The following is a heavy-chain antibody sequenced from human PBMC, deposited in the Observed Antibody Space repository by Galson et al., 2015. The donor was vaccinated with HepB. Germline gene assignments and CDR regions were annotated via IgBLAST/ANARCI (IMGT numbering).Heavy chain of an antibody. CDR2: ISSSSSTI. CDR1: GFTFSSYS. Sequence: SLRLSCAASGFTFSSYSMNWVRQAPGKRLEWVSYISSSSSTIYYADSVKGRFTISRDNAKNSLYLQMNSLRAEDTAVYYCARDEWHYDSSGYYYYYGMDVWGQGTTVTVSS. D-gene: IGHD3-22*01. V-gene: IGHV3-48*04. CDR3: ARDEWHYDSSGYYYYYGMDV. J-gene: IGHJ6*02.